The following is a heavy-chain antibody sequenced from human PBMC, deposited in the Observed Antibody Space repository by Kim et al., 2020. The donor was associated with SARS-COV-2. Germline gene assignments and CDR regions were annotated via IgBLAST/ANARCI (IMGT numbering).Heavy chain of an antibody. V-gene: IGHV3-43*02. CDR1: GFTLQNYA. J-gene: IGHJ4*02. CDR3: AKDVSSRSYGPSDDN. CDR2: ISGNNKET. D-gene: IGHD6-13*01. Sequence: GGSLRLSCAASGFTLQNYAMNWVRQPPGKGLEWVSLISGNNKETHYADSVKGRFSISRDSSKNSLYLQMNNLKTEDTAFYYCAKDVSSRSYGPSDDNWGQGILVTVSS.